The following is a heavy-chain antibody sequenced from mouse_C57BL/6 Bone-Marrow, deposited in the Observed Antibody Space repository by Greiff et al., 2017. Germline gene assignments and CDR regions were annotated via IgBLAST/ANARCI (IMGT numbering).Heavy chain of an antibody. CDR3: AGGYYYGSRPDWYFDV. Sequence: QVQLQQPGAELVRPGSSVKLSCKASGYTFTSYWMDWVKQRPGQGLEWIGNIYPSDSETHYNQKFKDKATLTVDTSSSTAYMQLSSLTSEASAVYYCAGGYYYGSRPDWYFDVWGTGTTVTVSS. CDR1: GYTFTSYW. V-gene: IGHV1-61*01. J-gene: IGHJ1*03. D-gene: IGHD1-1*01. CDR2: IYPSDSET.